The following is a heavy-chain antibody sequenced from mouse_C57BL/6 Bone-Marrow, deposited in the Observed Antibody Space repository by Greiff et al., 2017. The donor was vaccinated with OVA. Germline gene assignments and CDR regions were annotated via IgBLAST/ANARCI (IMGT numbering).Heavy chain of an antibody. Sequence: VQLQESGAELVRPGASVKLSCTASGYNINDDYMHWVKQRPEQGLEWIGRIDPENGDTAYASKFQGKATITADTSSNTAYLQLSSLTSEDAAVEYCARTGKDYWGQGTTLTVSS. V-gene: IGHV14-4*01. CDR3: ARTGKDY. J-gene: IGHJ2*01. D-gene: IGHD4-1*01. CDR1: GYNINDDY. CDR2: IDPENGDT.